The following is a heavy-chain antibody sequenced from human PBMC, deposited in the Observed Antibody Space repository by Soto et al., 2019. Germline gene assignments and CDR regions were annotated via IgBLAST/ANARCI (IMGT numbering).Heavy chain of an antibody. D-gene: IGHD2-15*01. CDR3: ARTVGSSYYYYYGMDV. CDR1: GGSISSSSYY. CDR2: IYYSGST. J-gene: IGHJ6*02. V-gene: IGHV4-39*01. Sequence: SETLSLTCTVSGGSISSSSYYWGWIRQPPGKGLEWIGSIYYSGSTYYNPSLKSRVTISVDTSKNQFSLKLSSVTAADTAVYYCARTVGSSYYYYYGMDVWGQGTTVTVSS.